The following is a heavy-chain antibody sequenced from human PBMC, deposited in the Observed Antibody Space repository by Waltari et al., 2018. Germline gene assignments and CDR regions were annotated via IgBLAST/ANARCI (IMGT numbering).Heavy chain of an antibody. Sequence: QVQLVQSGAEVKKPGASVKVSCKASGYTFPDYYIHWVRQAPGPGLEWMGWINPSSGATNYAQKFRDRVTMTGDTAITTAHMELTRLRSDDTAVYFCSRGGAVTETPFRFDVWGQGTTVTVSS. CDR3: SRGGAVTETPFRFDV. CDR2: INPSSGAT. CDR1: GYTFPDYY. D-gene: IGHD1-20*01. V-gene: IGHV1-2*02. J-gene: IGHJ3*01.